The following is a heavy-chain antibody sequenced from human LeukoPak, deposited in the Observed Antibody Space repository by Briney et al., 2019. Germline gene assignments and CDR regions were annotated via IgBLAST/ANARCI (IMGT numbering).Heavy chain of an antibody. J-gene: IGHJ4*02. V-gene: IGHV3-53*01. Sequence: PGGSLRLSCAASGLTVSSNYMSWVRQAPGKGLEWVSVIYSGGSTYYADSVKGRFTISRDNSKNTLYLQMNSLRAEDTAVYYCARTHDYGDYTFDYWGQGTLVTVSS. CDR2: IYSGGST. D-gene: IGHD4-17*01. CDR1: GLTVSSNY. CDR3: ARTHDYGDYTFDY.